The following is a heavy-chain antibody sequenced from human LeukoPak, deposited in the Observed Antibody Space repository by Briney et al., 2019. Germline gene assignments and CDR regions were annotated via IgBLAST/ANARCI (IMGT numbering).Heavy chain of an antibody. CDR2: IYYSGST. Sequence: SETLSLTCTVSGDSINSYYWSWIRQPPGKGLEWIGYIYYSGSTDYNPSLKSRVTISVDTPKSQFSLKLSPVTAADTAVYYCARTWGFFDYWGQGTLVTVSS. J-gene: IGHJ4*02. CDR1: GDSINSYY. V-gene: IGHV4-59*01. CDR3: ARTWGFFDY. D-gene: IGHD3-16*01.